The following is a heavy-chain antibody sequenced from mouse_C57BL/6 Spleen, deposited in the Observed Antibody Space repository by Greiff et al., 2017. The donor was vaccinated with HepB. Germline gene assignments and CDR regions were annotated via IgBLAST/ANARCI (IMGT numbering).Heavy chain of an antibody. CDR2: INPNNGGT. D-gene: IGHD4-1*02. V-gene: IGHV1-22*01. CDR3: ARPSTGTRAMDY. Sequence: EVQLQQSGPELVKPGASVKMSCKASGYTFTDYNMHWVKQSHGKSLEWIGDINPNNGGTSYNQKFKGKATLTVNKSSITAYMELRSLTSEDSAVYYCARPSTGTRAMDYWGQGTSVTVSS. CDR1: GYTFTDYN. J-gene: IGHJ4*01.